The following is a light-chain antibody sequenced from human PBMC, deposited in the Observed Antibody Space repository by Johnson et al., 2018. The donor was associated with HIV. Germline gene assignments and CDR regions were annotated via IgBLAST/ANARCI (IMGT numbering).Light chain of an antibody. Sequence: QSVLTQPPSVSAAPGQRVTRSYSGSSSNIGNNFVSWFRQLPLRAPKVLIYDNNERPSGIPDRFSDSQSGTSATLAITGLQTGDEAAYYCGTWDTSLGAQYVFGSGTKVTVL. CDR3: GTWDTSLGAQYV. V-gene: IGLV1-51*01. CDR1: SSNIGNNF. CDR2: DNN. J-gene: IGLJ1*01.